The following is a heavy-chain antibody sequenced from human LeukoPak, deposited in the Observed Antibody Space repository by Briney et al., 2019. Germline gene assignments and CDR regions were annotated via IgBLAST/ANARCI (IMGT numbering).Heavy chain of an antibody. Sequence: SETLSLTCTVSGGSISSSSYYWGWIRQPPGKGLEWIGGIYYSGSTYYNPSLKSRVTISVDTSKNQFSLKLSSVTAADTAVYYCARHGSREQWLPLSYYGMDVWGQGTTVTVSS. V-gene: IGHV4-39*01. CDR3: ARHGSREQWLPLSYYGMDV. CDR2: IYYSGST. D-gene: IGHD6-19*01. CDR1: GGSISSSSYY. J-gene: IGHJ6*02.